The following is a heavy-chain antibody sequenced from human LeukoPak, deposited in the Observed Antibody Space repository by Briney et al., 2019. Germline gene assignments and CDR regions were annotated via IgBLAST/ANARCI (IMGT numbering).Heavy chain of an antibody. CDR2: INSEGSST. CDR1: GFTFSSYW. J-gene: IGHJ6*02. V-gene: IGHV3-74*01. Sequence: QAGGSLRLSCAASGFTFSSYWMHWVRQIPGKGLVWVSRINSEGSSTSDADSVKGRFTISRDNAKNTLFLQMNSLRVEDTAPYYCAKSVAIYFYYGLDVWGQGTTVTVSS. CDR3: AKSVAIYFYYGLDV. D-gene: IGHD3-3*01.